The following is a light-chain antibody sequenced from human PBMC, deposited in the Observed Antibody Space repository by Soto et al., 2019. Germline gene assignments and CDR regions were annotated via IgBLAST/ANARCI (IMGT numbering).Light chain of an antibody. CDR3: QKLNAYPPWT. CDR1: QSVRSSY. Sequence: EILLTQSPGTLSLSPGERATLSCRASQSVRSSYLAWYQQKPGQAPRLLIYGASSRATGIPDRFSGSGSGTDFTLTINSLQPEDFATYFCQKLNAYPPWTFGQGTKVDIK. V-gene: IGKV3-20*01. CDR2: GAS. J-gene: IGKJ1*01.